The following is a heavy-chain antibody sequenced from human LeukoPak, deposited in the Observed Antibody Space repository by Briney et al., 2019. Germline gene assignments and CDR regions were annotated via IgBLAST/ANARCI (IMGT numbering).Heavy chain of an antibody. D-gene: IGHD2-15*01. CDR1: AYSFTGYY. V-gene: IGHV1-46*01. Sequence: ASVKVSCKASAYSFTGYYMHWVRQAPGQGLEWIGIINPSDATTTYAQKFQGRVAMTRDMSTSTVHMELSSLRSEDTAVYFCAREGSGYCSGVSCYGSFDYWGQGTLVTVSS. CDR2: INPSDATT. CDR3: AREGSGYCSGVSCYGSFDY. J-gene: IGHJ4*02.